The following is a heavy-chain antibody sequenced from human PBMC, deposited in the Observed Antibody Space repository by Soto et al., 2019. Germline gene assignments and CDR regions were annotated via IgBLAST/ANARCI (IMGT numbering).Heavy chain of an antibody. CDR2: IYYSGST. Sequence: QVQLQESGPGLVKPSETLSLTCTVSGGSISSYYLSWIRQPPGKGLEWIGYIYYSGSTNYNPSLQRRVTISVDTSKNQFSLKLSSVAAADTAVYYCARSDGRYWGQVTLVTVSS. V-gene: IGHV4-59*01. CDR1: GGSISSYY. CDR3: ARSDGRY. J-gene: IGHJ4*02.